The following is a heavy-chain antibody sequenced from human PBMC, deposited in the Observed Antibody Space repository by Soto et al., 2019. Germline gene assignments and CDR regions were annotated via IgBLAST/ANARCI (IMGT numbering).Heavy chain of an antibody. D-gene: IGHD3-3*01. CDR2: IKSKTDGGTT. V-gene: IGHV3-15*01. CDR1: GFTFSNAW. Sequence: GGSLRLSCAASGFTFSNAWMSWVRQAPGKGLEWVGCIKSKTDGGTTDYAAPVKGRFTISRDDSKNTLYLQMNSLKTEDTAVYYCTTEPTYDFWSGYYIHYYYYGMDVWGQGTTVTVSS. J-gene: IGHJ6*02. CDR3: TTEPTYDFWSGYYIHYYYYGMDV.